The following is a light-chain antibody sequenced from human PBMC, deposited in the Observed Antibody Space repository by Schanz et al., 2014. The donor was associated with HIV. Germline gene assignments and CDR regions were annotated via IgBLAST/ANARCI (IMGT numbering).Light chain of an antibody. Sequence: DNVLTQSPDSLTVSLGETATISCKSSQSLTSTYSGRNFLAWYQQKPGQSPRLLIRWASTRESGVPDRFSGSGSGTDYSLTITSLQAEDVAVYYCQQYYRTPWTFGQGTKVEIK. V-gene: IGKV4-1*01. CDR2: WAS. CDR1: QSLTSTYSGRNF. CDR3: QQYYRTPWT. J-gene: IGKJ1*01.